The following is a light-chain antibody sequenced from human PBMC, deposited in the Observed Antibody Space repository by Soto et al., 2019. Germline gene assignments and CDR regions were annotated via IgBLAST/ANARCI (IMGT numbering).Light chain of an antibody. CDR1: SSDVGGYNS. J-gene: IGLJ2*01. V-gene: IGLV2-14*01. Sequence: QSVLTQPASVSGSPGQSITISYTGTSSDVGGYNSVSWYQQHPGKAPKLMIYDVSNRPSGVSSRFSGSKSGNTASLTISGLQAEDEADYYCSSYTSSSTPWVFGGGTKLTVL. CDR2: DVS. CDR3: SSYTSSSTPWV.